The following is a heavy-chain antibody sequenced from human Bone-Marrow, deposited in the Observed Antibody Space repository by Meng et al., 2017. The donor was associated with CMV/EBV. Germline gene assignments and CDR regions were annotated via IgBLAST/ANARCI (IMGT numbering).Heavy chain of an antibody. J-gene: IGHJ6*02. CDR2: INSDGSST. CDR3: ASIGGTMIPTQRGYYGMDV. CDR1: GFTFSSYW. V-gene: IGHV3-74*01. Sequence: LSLTCAASGFTFSSYWMHWVRQAPGKGLVWVSRINSDGSSTSYADSVKGRFTISRDNAKNTLYLQMNSLRAEDTAVYYCASIGGTMIPTQRGYYGMDVWGQGTTVTASS. D-gene: IGHD3-22*01.